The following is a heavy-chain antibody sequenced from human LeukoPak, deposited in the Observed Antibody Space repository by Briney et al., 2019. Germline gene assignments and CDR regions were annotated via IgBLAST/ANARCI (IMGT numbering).Heavy chain of an antibody. Sequence: PSETLSLTCTVSGGSISSGSYYWSWIRQPPGKGLEWIGEINHSGSTNYNPSLKSRVTISVDTSKNQFSLKLSSVTAADTAVYYCARLTLHTSSFRPWGQGTLVTVSS. D-gene: IGHD2-2*02. CDR1: GGSISSGSYY. V-gene: IGHV4-39*07. CDR2: INHSGST. J-gene: IGHJ5*02. CDR3: ARLTLHTSSFRP.